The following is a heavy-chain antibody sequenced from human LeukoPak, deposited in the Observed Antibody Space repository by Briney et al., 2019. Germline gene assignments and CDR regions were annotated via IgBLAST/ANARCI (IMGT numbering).Heavy chain of an antibody. CDR3: ARFGITMVRGTFLDYYYYGMDV. D-gene: IGHD3-10*01. J-gene: IGHJ6*02. V-gene: IGHV1-2*02. CDR2: VNPNSGGT. CDR1: GYTFTGYY. Sequence: ASVKVSCKASGYTFTGYYMQWVRQAPGQGLEWMGWVNPNSGGTNYAQKFQGRVTMTRDTSISTAYMELSRLRSDDTAVYYCARFGITMVRGTFLDYYYYGMDVWGQGTTVTVSS.